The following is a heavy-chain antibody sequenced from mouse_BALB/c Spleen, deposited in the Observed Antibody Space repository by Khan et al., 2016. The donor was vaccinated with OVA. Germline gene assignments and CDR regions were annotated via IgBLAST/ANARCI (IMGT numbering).Heavy chain of an antibody. CDR1: GYTFTSNT. J-gene: IGHJ4*01. Sequence: QVQLQQSGAELARPGASVKMSCKASGYTFTSNTMHWVKQRPGQGLEWIGYINPSSGYTNYNQNFKDKATLTEDKSSSTAYMQLSSLTSEDSAVNYCARRTTVYTMDYWGQGTSVTVSS. CDR2: INPSSGYT. CDR3: ARRTTVYTMDY. V-gene: IGHV1-4*01. D-gene: IGHD1-1*01.